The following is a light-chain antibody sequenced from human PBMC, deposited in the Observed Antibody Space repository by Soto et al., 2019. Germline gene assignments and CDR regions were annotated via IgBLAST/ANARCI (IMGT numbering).Light chain of an antibody. CDR1: PSVSSN. CDR3: QQRSNWPIT. J-gene: IGKJ5*01. Sequence: EIGVTNSPAAVSVSQGERATLSCRASPSVSSNLAWYQQKPGQAPRLLIYDASNRATGIPARFSGSGSGTDFTLTISSLEPEDFAVYYCQQRSNWPITFGQRTRLEI. CDR2: DAS. V-gene: IGKV3-11*01.